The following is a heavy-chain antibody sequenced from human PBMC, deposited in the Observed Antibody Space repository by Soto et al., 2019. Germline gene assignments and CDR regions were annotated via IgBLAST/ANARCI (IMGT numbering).Heavy chain of an antibody. Sequence: QVQLQQWGAGLLKPSETLSLTCAVYGGSFSGYYWSWIHQPPGKGLEWIGEINHSGSTNYNPSLKSRVTISVDTSKNQFSLKLSSVTAADTAVYYCARGAVYCSGGSCYSVFDYWGQGTLVTVSS. CDR3: ARGAVYCSGGSCYSVFDY. J-gene: IGHJ4*02. D-gene: IGHD2-15*01. CDR1: GGSFSGYY. CDR2: INHSGST. V-gene: IGHV4-34*01.